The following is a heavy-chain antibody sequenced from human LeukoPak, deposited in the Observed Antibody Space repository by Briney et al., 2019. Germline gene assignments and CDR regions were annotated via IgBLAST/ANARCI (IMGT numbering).Heavy chain of an antibody. V-gene: IGHV3-21*01. CDR1: GFTVSSNY. Sequence: GGSLRLSCAASGFTVSSNYMSWVRQAPGKGLEWVSSISSSSSYIYYADSVKGRFTISRDNAKNSLYLQMNSLRAEDTAVYYCASHYYDSSGYLVWWGQGTLVTVSS. CDR2: ISSSSSYI. J-gene: IGHJ4*02. CDR3: ASHYYDSSGYLVW. D-gene: IGHD3-22*01.